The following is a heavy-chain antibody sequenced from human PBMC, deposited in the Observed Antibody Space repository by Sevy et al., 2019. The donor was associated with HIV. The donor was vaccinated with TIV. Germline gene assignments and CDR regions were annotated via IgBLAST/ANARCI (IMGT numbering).Heavy chain of an antibody. V-gene: IGHV5-51*01. CDR2: IYPDDSDT. Sequence: GESLKISCEGSGYSFTTYWIGWVRQMPGKGLEWMGVIYPDDSDTRYNPSFPGQVTISADKSSNAAYLEWSSLKASDTAIYYCARLEQRHCNGAHCYPFDYWGQGTLVTVSS. J-gene: IGHJ4*02. CDR1: GYSFTTYW. D-gene: IGHD2-21*01. CDR3: ARLEQRHCNGAHCYPFDY.